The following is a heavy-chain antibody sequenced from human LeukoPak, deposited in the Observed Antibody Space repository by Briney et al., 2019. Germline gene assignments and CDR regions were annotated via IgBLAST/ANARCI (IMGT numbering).Heavy chain of an antibody. CDR2: IIPILGTA. CDR3: ARGDDYGGNSESFGFDI. Sequence: SVKVSCKASGGTFSSYAISWVRQAPGQGLEWMGRIIPILGTANYAQKFQGRVTITADESTSTAYMELSSLRSEDTAVYYCARGDDYGGNSESFGFDIWGQGTMVTVSS. J-gene: IGHJ3*02. V-gene: IGHV1-69*11. D-gene: IGHD4-23*01. CDR1: GGTFSSYA.